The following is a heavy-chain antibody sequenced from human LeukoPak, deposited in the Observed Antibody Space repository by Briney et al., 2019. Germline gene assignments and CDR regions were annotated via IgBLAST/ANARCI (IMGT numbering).Heavy chain of an antibody. Sequence: GGSLRLSCAASGLTFSSYAMSWVRQAPGKGLEWVSAISGSGGSTYYADSVKGRFTISRDNSKNTLYLQMNSLRAEDTAVYYCAKDRRGYSYGYDFDYWGQGTLVTVSS. CDR1: GLTFSSYA. V-gene: IGHV3-23*01. J-gene: IGHJ4*02. D-gene: IGHD5-18*01. CDR3: AKDRRGYSYGYDFDY. CDR2: ISGSGGST.